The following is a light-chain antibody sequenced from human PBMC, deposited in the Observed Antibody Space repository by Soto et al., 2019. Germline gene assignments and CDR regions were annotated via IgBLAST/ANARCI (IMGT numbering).Light chain of an antibody. CDR1: QSISSW. CDR3: QQYNSYSWT. CDR2: KAS. J-gene: IGKJ1*01. Sequence: DIQMTQSPSTLSASVGDRVTITCRASQSISSWLAWYQQKPGKAPKLLIYKASSLESVVPSRFSGSGSGTEFTLTISSRQSDDFATYYCQQYNSYSWTFGQGTKVEIK. V-gene: IGKV1-5*03.